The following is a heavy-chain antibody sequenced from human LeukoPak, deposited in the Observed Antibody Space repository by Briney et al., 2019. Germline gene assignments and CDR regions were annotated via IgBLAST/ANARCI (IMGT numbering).Heavy chain of an antibody. D-gene: IGHD2-2*02. CDR2: ISAYNGNT. CDR3: AREGYCSSTSCHIDY. CDR1: GYTFTSYG. Sequence: ASVKVSCKASGYTFTSYGISWVRQAPGQGLEWMGWISAYNGNTNYAQKLQGRVTMTTDTSTGTAYMELRSLRSDDTAVYYCAREGYCSSTSCHIDYWGQGTLVTVSS. V-gene: IGHV1-18*01. J-gene: IGHJ4*02.